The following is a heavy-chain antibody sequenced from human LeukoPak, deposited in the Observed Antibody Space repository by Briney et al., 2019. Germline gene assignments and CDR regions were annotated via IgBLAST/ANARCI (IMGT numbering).Heavy chain of an antibody. D-gene: IGHD3-22*01. CDR3: AKSKRRHDSSGYARGGYYYYYYMDV. Sequence: GGSLRLSCAASGFTFDDYAMHWVRQAPGKGLEWVSLISGDGGSTYYADSVKGRFTISRDNSKNTLYLQMNSLRAEDTAVYYCAKSKRRHDSSGYARGGYYYYYYMDVWGKGTTVTVSS. J-gene: IGHJ6*03. V-gene: IGHV3-43*02. CDR2: ISGDGGST. CDR1: GFTFDDYA.